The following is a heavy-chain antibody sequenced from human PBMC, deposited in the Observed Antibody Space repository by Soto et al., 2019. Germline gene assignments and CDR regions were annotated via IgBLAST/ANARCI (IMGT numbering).Heavy chain of an antibody. V-gene: IGHV3-23*01. Sequence: LRLSCAASGFTFSSYAMSWVRQAPGKGLEWVSAISGSGGSTYYADSVKGRFTISRDNSKNTLYLQMNSLRAEDTAVYYCAKRRDIVVVPAAILLYYYGMDVWGQGTTVTVSS. J-gene: IGHJ6*02. CDR3: AKRRDIVVVPAAILLYYYGMDV. CDR1: GFTFSSYA. D-gene: IGHD2-2*02. CDR2: ISGSGGST.